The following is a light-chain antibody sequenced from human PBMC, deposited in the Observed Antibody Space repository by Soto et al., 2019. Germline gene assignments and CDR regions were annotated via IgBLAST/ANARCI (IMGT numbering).Light chain of an antibody. CDR2: GAF. V-gene: IGKV3-20*01. CDR3: QQVESSPPT. Sequence: EVVLTQSPGTLSLSPGERATLSCRASQSLNRNYLAWYQRKPGQPPRLLMYGAFNRATDIPARFSGSVSGTDFTLTITRLEPEDFAVYYCQQVESSPPTFGQGTKVEF. CDR1: QSLNRNY. J-gene: IGKJ1*01.